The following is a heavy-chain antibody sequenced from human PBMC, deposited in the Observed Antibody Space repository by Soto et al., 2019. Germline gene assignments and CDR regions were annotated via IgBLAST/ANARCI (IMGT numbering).Heavy chain of an antibody. CDR2: ISWNSGSI. J-gene: IGHJ3*02. D-gene: IGHD2-2*01. CDR1: GFTFDDYA. V-gene: IGHV3-9*01. CDR3: AKDRVPAAYDAFDI. Sequence: GGSLRLSCAASGFTFDDYAMHWVRQAPGKGLEWVSGISWNSGSIGYADSVKGRFTISRDNAKNSLYLQMNSLRAEDTALYYCAKDRVPAAYDAFDIWGQGTMVTVSS.